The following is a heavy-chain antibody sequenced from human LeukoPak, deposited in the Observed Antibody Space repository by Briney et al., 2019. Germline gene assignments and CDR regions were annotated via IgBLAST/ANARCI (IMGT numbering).Heavy chain of an antibody. Sequence: GGSLRLSCAASGFTFSSYAMSWVRQAPGKGLEWDSAISGSGGSTYYADSVKGRFTISRDNSKNTMYLQMNSLRAEDTAVYYCAKDRGGGYYYDSSGYHDWGQGTLVTVSS. CDR3: AKDRGGGYYYDSSGYHD. CDR1: GFTFSSYA. J-gene: IGHJ4*02. V-gene: IGHV3-23*01. D-gene: IGHD3-22*01. CDR2: ISGSGGST.